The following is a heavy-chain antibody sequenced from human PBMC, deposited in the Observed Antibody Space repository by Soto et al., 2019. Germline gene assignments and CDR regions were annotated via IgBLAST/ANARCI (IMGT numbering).Heavy chain of an antibody. CDR2: IYYSGST. Sequence: QVQLQESGPGLVKPSQTLSLTCTVSGGSISSGDYYWSWIRQPPGKGLEWIGYIYYSGSTYYNPSLKSLVTISVDTSKNQFSLKLSSVTAADTAVYYCARTPRGFNNWFDPWGQGTLVTVSS. J-gene: IGHJ5*02. CDR1: GGSISSGDYY. CDR3: ARTPRGFNNWFDP. V-gene: IGHV4-30-4*01.